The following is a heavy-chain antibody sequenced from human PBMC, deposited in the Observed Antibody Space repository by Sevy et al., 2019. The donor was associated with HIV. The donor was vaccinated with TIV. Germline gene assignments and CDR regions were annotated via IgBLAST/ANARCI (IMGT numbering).Heavy chain of an antibody. CDR2: IWYDGSNK. CDR1: GFTFSSYG. V-gene: IGHV3-33*01. CDR3: ARDRIRGSYYYCGMDV. Sequence: GGSLRLSCAASGFTFSSYGMHWVRQAPGKGLEWVAVIWYDGSNKYYADSVKGRFTISRDNSKNTLYLQMNSLRAEDTAVYYCARDRIRGSYYYCGMDVWGQGTTVTVSS. D-gene: IGHD3-3*02. J-gene: IGHJ6*02.